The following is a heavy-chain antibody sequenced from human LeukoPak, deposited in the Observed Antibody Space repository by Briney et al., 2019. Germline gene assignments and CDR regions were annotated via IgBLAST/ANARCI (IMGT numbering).Heavy chain of an antibody. D-gene: IGHD6-13*01. CDR2: ISGRGGST. J-gene: IGHJ4*02. CDR3: ARGSTSSWYGAPLDY. CDR1: GFTFSSYA. Sequence: GGSLRLSCTVSGFTFSSYAMNWVRQALGKGLEWVSAISGRGGSTYYADFVKGRFTISRDNSRNTLYLQMNSLRAEDTAVYYCARGSTSSWYGAPLDYWGQGNLVTVSS. V-gene: IGHV3-23*01.